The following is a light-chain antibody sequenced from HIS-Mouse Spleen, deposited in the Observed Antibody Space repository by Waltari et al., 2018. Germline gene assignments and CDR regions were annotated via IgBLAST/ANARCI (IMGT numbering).Light chain of an antibody. J-gene: IGLJ3*02. Sequence: QSVLTQPPSASGTPGQRVTISCSGSSSHIGSNYVYWYQKLPGTAPKLLIYRNNQRPSGVPDRFSGSKSGTSASLAISGLRSEDEADYYCAAWDDSLSGPVFGGGTKLTVL. CDR2: RNN. V-gene: IGLV1-47*01. CDR1: SSHIGSNY. CDR3: AAWDDSLSGPV.